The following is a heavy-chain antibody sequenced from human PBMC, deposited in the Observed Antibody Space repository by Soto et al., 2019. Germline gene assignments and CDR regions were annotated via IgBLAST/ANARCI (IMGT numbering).Heavy chain of an antibody. J-gene: IGHJ3*02. CDR2: ILYDGSNK. V-gene: IGHV3-30-3*01. D-gene: IGHD2-2*01. Sequence: GGSLRLSCVASGLIFSSYAMHWVRQAPGKGLEWVAVILYDGSNKYYADSVKGRFTISRDNSKNTLYLQMNSLTAEDTAVYYCARGVVPAAPDVFDIWGRGTMVTVS. CDR3: ARGVVPAAPDVFDI. CDR1: GLIFSSYA.